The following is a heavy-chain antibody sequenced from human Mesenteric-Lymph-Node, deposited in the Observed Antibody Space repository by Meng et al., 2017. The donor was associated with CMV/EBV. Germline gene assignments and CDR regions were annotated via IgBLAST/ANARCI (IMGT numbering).Heavy chain of an antibody. D-gene: IGHD3-22*01. Sequence: FSGFSLSTRGVGVGWSRQPPGKALEWLALIYWDDDKRYSPSLESRLIITKDTSKNQVVLTMIDMDPVDTATYYCAHNAERGYSPFDYWGRGTLVTVSS. CDR2: IYWDDDK. CDR3: AHNAERGYSPFDY. CDR1: GFSLSTRGVG. V-gene: IGHV2-5*02. J-gene: IGHJ4*02.